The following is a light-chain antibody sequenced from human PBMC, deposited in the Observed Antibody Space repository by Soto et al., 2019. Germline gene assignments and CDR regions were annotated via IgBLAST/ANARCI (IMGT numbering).Light chain of an antibody. CDR2: DVS. Sequence: QSALTQPASVSGSPGQSITISCTATSSDVGGYNYVSWYRQHPGKAPKLMIYDVSHRPSGVSNRFSGSKSGNTASLTISGLQAEDEGDYYCSSYTSSNTLEVVFGGGTKLTVL. V-gene: IGLV2-14*01. CDR1: SSDVGGYNY. J-gene: IGLJ2*01. CDR3: SSYTSSNTLEVV.